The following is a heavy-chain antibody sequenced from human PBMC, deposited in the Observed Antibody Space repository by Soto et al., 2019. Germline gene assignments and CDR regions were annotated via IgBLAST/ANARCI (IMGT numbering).Heavy chain of an antibody. V-gene: IGHV5-51*01. CDR1: GYSFTSYW. J-gene: IGHJ6*03. CDR3: ARIPYGDYYYYYMDV. CDR2: IYPGDSDT. Sequence: GESLKISCKGSGYSFTSYWIGWVRQMPGKGLEWMGIIYPGDSDTRYSPSFQGPVTISADKSISTAYLQWSSLKASDTAMYYCARIPYGDYYYYYMDVWGKGTTVTVSS. D-gene: IGHD4-17*01.